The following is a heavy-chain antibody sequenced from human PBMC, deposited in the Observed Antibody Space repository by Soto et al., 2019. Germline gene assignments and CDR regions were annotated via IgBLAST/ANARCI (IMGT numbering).Heavy chain of an antibody. V-gene: IGHV4-31*03. CDR3: ARDVYGMDV. J-gene: IGHJ6*02. CDR1: GGSISSGDYY. Sequence: PSETLSLTCTVSGGSISSGDYYWSWIRQHPGKGLEYIGFIYSSGSTYYNPSLKGRVTLSVDTSKNQFSLNLSSVTAADTAVYYCARDVYGMDVWGQGTTVIVSS. CDR2: IYSSGST.